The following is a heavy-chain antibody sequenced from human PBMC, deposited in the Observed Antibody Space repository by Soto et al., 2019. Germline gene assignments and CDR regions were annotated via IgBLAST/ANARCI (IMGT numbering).Heavy chain of an antibody. J-gene: IGHJ4*02. Sequence: VQLVESGGGVVQPGRSLRLSCAASGFTFSSYAMHWVRQAPGKGLEWVAVISYDGSNKYYADSVKGRFTISRDNSKNTLYLQMNSLRAEDTAVYYCARGYCSGGSCFPPDYWGQGTLVTVSS. V-gene: IGHV3-30-3*01. CDR2: ISYDGSNK. D-gene: IGHD2-15*01. CDR3: ARGYCSGGSCFPPDY. CDR1: GFTFSSYA.